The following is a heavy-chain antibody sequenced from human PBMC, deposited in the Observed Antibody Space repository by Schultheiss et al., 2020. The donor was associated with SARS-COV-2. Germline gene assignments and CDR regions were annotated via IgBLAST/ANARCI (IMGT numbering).Heavy chain of an antibody. Sequence: SETLSLTCAVYGGSFSGYYWSWIRQPPGKGLEWIGSIYYSGSTYYNPSLKSRVTISVDTSKNQFSLKLSSVTAADTAVYYCARSSGSYYRFDYWGQGTLVTVSS. J-gene: IGHJ4*02. V-gene: IGHV4-34*01. D-gene: IGHD1-26*01. CDR1: GGSFSGYY. CDR2: IYYSGST. CDR3: ARSSGSYYRFDY.